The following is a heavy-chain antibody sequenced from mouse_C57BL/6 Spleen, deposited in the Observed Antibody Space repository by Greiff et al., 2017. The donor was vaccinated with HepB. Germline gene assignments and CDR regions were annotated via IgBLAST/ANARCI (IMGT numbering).Heavy chain of an antibody. D-gene: IGHD1-1*01. CDR3: ARSGTTVVGDWYFDV. CDR1: GFNIKNTY. V-gene: IGHV14-3*01. Sequence: VQLQQSVAELVKPGASVKLSCTASGFNIKNTYMHWVKQRPEQGLEWIGRIDPANGNTKYAPKFQGKATITADTSSNTAYLQLSSLTSEDTAIYYCARSGTTVVGDWYFDVWGTGTTVTVSS. CDR2: IDPANGNT. J-gene: IGHJ1*03.